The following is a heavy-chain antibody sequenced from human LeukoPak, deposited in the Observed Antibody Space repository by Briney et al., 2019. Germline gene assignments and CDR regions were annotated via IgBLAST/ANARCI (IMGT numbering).Heavy chain of an antibody. CDR2: IKEDGSEK. J-gene: IGHJ4*02. V-gene: IGHV3-7*01. Sequence: GWSLRLSCAASGFTFRNYWMIWVRQAPGKGLEWVANIKEDGSEKYYVDSVKGRFTISRDNAKNSLSLQMNSLRAEDTAVYYCARDLNYDYVWGSTEFDYWGQGTLVTVSS. CDR3: ARDLNYDYVWGSTEFDY. CDR1: GFTFRNYW. D-gene: IGHD3-16*01.